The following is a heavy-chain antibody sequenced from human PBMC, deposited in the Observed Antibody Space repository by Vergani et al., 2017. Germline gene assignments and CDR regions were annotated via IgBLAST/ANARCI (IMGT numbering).Heavy chain of an antibody. CDR3: ARYPGCGGGSCYSADY. Sequence: QVQLQESGPGLVKPSETLSLTCTVSGVPISRYYWSWLRQPPGQGLGCLGYISYSGSRSTNYNPSLKSRVTISMDTSQNQFYLELYSVTAADTAVYYCARYPGCGGGSCYSADYWGQGVLVTVSS. CDR1: GVPISRYY. V-gene: IGHV4-59*01. D-gene: IGHD2-15*01. J-gene: IGHJ4*02. CDR2: ISYSGSRST.